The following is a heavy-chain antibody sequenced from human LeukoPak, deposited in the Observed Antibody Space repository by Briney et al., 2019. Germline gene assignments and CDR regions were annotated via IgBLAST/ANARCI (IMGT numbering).Heavy chain of an antibody. CDR1: GGSFSGYY. D-gene: IGHD3-3*01. CDR3: ARLTIFGVAPFDY. CDR2: INHSGST. J-gene: IGHJ4*02. V-gene: IGHV4-34*01. Sequence: PSETLSLTCAVYGGSFSGYYWSWIRQPPGKGLEWIGEINHSGSTNYNPSLKSRITISVDTSKNQFSLKLSSVTAADTAVYYCARLTIFGVAPFDYWGQGTLVTVSS.